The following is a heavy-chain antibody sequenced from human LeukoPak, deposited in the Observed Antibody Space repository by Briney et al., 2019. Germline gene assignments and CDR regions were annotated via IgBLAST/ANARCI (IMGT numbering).Heavy chain of an antibody. Sequence: PSETLSLTCTVSGGSMSSNHCSWIRPPPGKGLEFIGYIHYSGSTNYNPSLKSRVTMSVDTSKNHFSLNLRSVTAADTAVYYCARTGYGDHFNLWGRGTLVTVSS. V-gene: IGHV4-59*08. D-gene: IGHD4-17*01. CDR2: IHYSGST. CDR1: GGSMSSNH. J-gene: IGHJ2*01. CDR3: ARTGYGDHFNL.